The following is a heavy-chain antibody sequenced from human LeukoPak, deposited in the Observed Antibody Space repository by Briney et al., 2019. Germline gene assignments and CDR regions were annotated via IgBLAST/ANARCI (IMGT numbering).Heavy chain of an antibody. CDR1: GFIFSHYG. CDR3: ARRTTVAGSYYYYMDV. Sequence: GGTLRLSCEASGFIFSHYGMNWVRQPPGKGLEWVSEIRSSGDITYYADSVKGRFTISRDNSKNKVYLQMNSMRAEDTALYYCARRTTVAGSYYYYMDVWGKGTTVTVSS. V-gene: IGHV3-23*01. CDR2: IRSSGDIT. J-gene: IGHJ6*03. D-gene: IGHD6-19*01.